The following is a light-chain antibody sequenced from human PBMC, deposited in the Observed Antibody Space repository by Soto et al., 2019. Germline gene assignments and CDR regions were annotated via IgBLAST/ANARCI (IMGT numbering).Light chain of an antibody. V-gene: IGLV4-69*01. J-gene: IGLJ2*01. CDR3: QTWGTGIHEI. CDR2: LDSDGRH. Sequence: QLVLTQSPSASASLGASVKLTCTLSSGRYTYIIAWHQQQPGRGPRYLLSLDSDGRHNKGAGIPDRFSGPSSGAERYLTISSLQSEDEADYYCQTWGTGIHEIFGGGTKLTVL. CDR1: SGRYTYI.